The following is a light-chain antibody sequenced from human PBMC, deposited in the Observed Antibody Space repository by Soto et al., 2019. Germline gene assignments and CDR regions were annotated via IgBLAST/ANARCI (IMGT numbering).Light chain of an antibody. CDR1: SSDVGGYDF. J-gene: IGLJ1*01. CDR2: EVT. Sequence: QSALTQPASVSGSPGQSITISCTGTSSDVGGYDFVSWYRQYPGQALKILIYEVTHRPSGVPDRFSGSKSGNTASLTISGLQADDEADYYCSSYTITSSPVFGPGTKLTVL. CDR3: SSYTITSSPV. V-gene: IGLV2-14*01.